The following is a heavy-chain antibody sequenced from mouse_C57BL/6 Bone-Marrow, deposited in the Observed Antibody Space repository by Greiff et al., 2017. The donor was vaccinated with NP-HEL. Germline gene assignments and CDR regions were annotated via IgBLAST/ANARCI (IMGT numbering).Heavy chain of an antibody. J-gene: IGHJ3*01. CDR2: IYPGSGST. CDR1: GYTFTSYW. V-gene: IGHV1-55*01. CDR3: ARRYYGSRAFAY. D-gene: IGHD1-1*01. Sequence: QVQLQQSGAELVKPGASVKMSCKASGYTFTSYWITWVKQRPGQGLEWIGDIYPGSGSTNSNEKFKSKATLTVDTSSSTAYMQLSSLTSEDSAVYYCARRYYGSRAFAYWGQGTLVTVSA.